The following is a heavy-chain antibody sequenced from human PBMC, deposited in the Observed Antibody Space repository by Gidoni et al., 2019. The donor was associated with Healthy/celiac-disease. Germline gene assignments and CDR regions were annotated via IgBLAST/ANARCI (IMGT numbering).Heavy chain of an antibody. CDR2: IYYSGST. CDR1: GGSISSSSYY. J-gene: IGHJ4*02. V-gene: IGHV4-39*01. Sequence: QLQLQESGPGLVKPSEPLSLTCTVSGGSISSSSYYWGWIRQPPGKGLEWIGSIYYSGSTYYNPSLKSRVTISVDTSKNQFSLKLSSVTAADTAVYYCARGDVGLLWFGESTAPFDYWGQGTLVTVSS. D-gene: IGHD3-10*01. CDR3: ARGDVGLLWFGESTAPFDY.